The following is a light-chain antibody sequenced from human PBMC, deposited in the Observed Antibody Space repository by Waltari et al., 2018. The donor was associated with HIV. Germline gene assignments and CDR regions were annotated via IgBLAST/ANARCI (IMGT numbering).Light chain of an antibody. Sequence: QSVLTQPPSASRPPGQRVLMSCSGSTSNIRHDLVSWFQQVPGRAPKLVIYRSDQRPSGVPDRFSAAKSGSSASLAITGLHSDDGAVYYCGSWDDSLSHWVFGGGTRLTV. CDR1: TSNIRHDL. J-gene: IGLJ3*02. CDR2: RSD. CDR3: GSWDDSLSHWV. V-gene: IGLV1-47*01.